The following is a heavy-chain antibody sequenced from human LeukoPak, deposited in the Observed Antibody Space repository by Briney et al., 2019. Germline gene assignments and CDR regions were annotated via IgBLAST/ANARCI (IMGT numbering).Heavy chain of an antibody. CDR2: ISSSGSTI. CDR1: GFTFSSYE. CDR3: ARIPFAKSIETDY. D-gene: IGHD3-16*01. J-gene: IGHJ4*02. Sequence: GGPLRLSCAASGFTFSSYEMNWARQAPGKGLEWVSYISSSGSTIYYADSVKGRFTISRDNAKNSLYLQMNSLRAEDTAVYYCARIPFAKSIETDYWGQGTLVTVSP. V-gene: IGHV3-48*03.